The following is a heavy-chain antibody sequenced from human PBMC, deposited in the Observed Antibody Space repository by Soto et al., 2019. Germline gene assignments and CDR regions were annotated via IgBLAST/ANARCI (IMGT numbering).Heavy chain of an antibody. CDR2: IIPILGIA. CDR1: GGTFSSYT. D-gene: IGHD3-10*01. J-gene: IGHJ6*02. V-gene: IGHV1-69*02. CDR3: ARATMVRGVIYYVYGMDV. Sequence: QVQLVQSGAEVKKPGSSVKVSCKASGGTFSSYTISWVRQAPGQGLEWMGRIIPILGIANYAQKFQGRVNNTADKATSTGYMELSSLRSEDPAVDYCARATMVRGVIYYVYGMDVWGQGTTVTVSS.